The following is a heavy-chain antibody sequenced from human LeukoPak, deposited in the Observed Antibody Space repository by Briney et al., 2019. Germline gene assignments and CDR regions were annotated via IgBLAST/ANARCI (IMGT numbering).Heavy chain of an antibody. V-gene: IGHV2-5*02. Sequence: SGPTLVKPTQTLTLTCTFSGFSLRPGGVVVGWIRQPPRKALKWIALIYWDDDKRYSPSLKSRLTTTKDTSRNHVVLTMPNMDPVDTATYYCAHYTWVYLSGRFDPWGQGTLVTVSP. J-gene: IGHJ5*02. CDR3: AHYTWVYLSGRFDP. CDR2: IYWDDDK. CDR1: GFSLRPGGVV. D-gene: IGHD6-13*01.